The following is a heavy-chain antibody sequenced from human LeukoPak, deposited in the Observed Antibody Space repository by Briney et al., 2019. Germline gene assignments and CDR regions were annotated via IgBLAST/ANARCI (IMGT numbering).Heavy chain of an antibody. Sequence: SVKVSCKASGGTFSSYAISWVRQAPGQGLEWMGGIIPIFGTANYAQKFQGRVTITADKSTSTAYMELSSLRSEDTAVYYCATDLYGDYAPGVYWGQGTLVLVSS. CDR1: GGTFSSYA. CDR3: ATDLYGDYAPGVY. CDR2: IIPIFGTA. J-gene: IGHJ4*02. V-gene: IGHV1-69*06. D-gene: IGHD4-17*01.